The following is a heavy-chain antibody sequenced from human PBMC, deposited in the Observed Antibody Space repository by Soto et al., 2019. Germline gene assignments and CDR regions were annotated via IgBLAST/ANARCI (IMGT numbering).Heavy chain of an antibody. Sequence: ASVKVSCKASGYTFNTYGITWVRQAPGQGLEWMGWISAYSGNTNYPRRLQGRVTMTTDTSTSTAYMELRSLTSDDTAVYYCARDRNHSNSWKLDAFDIWGQGTMVTV. J-gene: IGHJ3*02. D-gene: IGHD6-13*01. CDR1: GYTFNTYG. V-gene: IGHV1-18*01. CDR2: ISAYSGNT. CDR3: ARDRNHSNSWKLDAFDI.